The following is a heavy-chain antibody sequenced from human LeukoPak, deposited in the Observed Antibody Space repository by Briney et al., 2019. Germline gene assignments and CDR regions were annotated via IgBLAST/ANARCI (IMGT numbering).Heavy chain of an antibody. V-gene: IGHV3-49*03. CDR3: TRGGGSGRYYFDY. CDR1: GFTFSDYA. J-gene: IGHJ4*02. Sequence: GGSLRLSCTASGFTFSDYAVSWFRQAPGKGLEWVSFIRTKGYGGTTEYAASVKGRFTISRDDSKSIAYLQMNSLKTEDTAVYYCTRGGGSGRYYFDYWGQGTLVTVSS. D-gene: IGHD3-10*01. CDR2: IRTKGYGGTT.